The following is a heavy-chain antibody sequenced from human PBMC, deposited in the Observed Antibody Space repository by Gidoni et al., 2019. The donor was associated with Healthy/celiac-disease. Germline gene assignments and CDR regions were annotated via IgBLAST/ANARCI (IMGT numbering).Heavy chain of an antibody. J-gene: IGHJ4*02. D-gene: IGHD3-22*01. Sequence: QVQLQQWGAGRLKPSETLSLTGAVYGGSFSGYYWSWIRQPPGKGLEWIGEINHSGSTNYNPSLKSRVTISVDTSKNQFSLKLSSVTAADTAVYYCARGQMIVMGYYFDYWGQGTLVTVSS. CDR1: GGSFSGYY. V-gene: IGHV4-34*01. CDR3: ARGQMIVMGYYFDY. CDR2: INHSGST.